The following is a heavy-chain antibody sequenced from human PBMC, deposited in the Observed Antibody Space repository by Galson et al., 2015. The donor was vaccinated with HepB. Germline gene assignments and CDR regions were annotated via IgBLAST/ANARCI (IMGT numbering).Heavy chain of an antibody. D-gene: IGHD3-22*01. V-gene: IGHV3-48*03. J-gene: IGHJ5*02. CDR1: GFTFSSYE. CDR3: SKDFGREVYGSSGP. Sequence: SLRLSCAASGFTFSSYEMNWVRQAPGKGLEWVSYISSSGSTIHYADPVKGRFTISRDNAKNSLYLQMNSLRSEDTAVYYGSKDFGREVYGSSGPWGQGALVTVST. CDR2: ISSSGSTI.